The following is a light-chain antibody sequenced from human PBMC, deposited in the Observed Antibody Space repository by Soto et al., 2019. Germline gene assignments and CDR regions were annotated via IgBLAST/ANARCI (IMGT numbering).Light chain of an antibody. CDR2: NDI. CDR1: SSNIGSNA. CDR3: AAWDDSLNGFFV. J-gene: IGLJ1*01. V-gene: IGLV1-44*01. Sequence: VLTQPPSTSGTPGQRVTISCSGSSSNIGSNAVTWHQQLPGTAPKLLIYNDIERPSGVPDRFSGSKSGTSASLAISGLQSEDEADYYCAAWDDSLNGFFVFGTGTKVTVL.